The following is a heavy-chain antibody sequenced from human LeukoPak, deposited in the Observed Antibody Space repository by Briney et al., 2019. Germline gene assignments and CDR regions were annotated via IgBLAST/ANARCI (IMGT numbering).Heavy chain of an antibody. CDR2: INPNSGGT. CDR3: ARVAPYSSGWHHFDY. J-gene: IGHJ4*02. D-gene: IGHD6-19*01. V-gene: IGHV1-2*02. Sequence: ASVKVSCKASGYTFTGCYMHWVRQAPGQGLEWMGWINPNSGGTNYAQKFQGRVTMTRDTSISTAYMELSRLRSDDTAVYYCARVAPYSSGWHHFDYWGQGTLVTVSS. CDR1: GYTFTGCY.